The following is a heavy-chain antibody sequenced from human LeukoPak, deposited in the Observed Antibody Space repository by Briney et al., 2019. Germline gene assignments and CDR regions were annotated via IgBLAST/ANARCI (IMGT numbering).Heavy chain of an antibody. Sequence: ASVKVSCKASGYTFTSYGTSWVRLAPGQGLEWMGWISAYNGNTNYAQKLQGRVTMTTDTSTSTAYMELRSLRSDDTAVYYCARSSSSFAGYYGMDVWGQGTTVTVSS. V-gene: IGHV1-18*01. CDR3: ARSSSSFAGYYGMDV. CDR1: GYTFTSYG. D-gene: IGHD6-13*01. CDR2: ISAYNGNT. J-gene: IGHJ6*02.